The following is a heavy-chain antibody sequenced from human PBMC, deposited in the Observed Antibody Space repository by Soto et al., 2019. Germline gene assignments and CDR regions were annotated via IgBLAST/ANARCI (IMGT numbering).Heavy chain of an antibody. V-gene: IGHV3-20*01. D-gene: IGHD3-3*01. Sequence: GGSLRLSCAASGFTFDDYGMSWVRQAPGKGLEWVSGINWNGGSTGYADSVKGRFTISRDNAKNSLYLQMNSLRAEDTALYHCAREAGADTIFGVGYYYYYYMDVWGKGTTVTVSS. CDR3: AREAGADTIFGVGYYYYYYMDV. J-gene: IGHJ6*03. CDR1: GFTFDDYG. CDR2: INWNGGST.